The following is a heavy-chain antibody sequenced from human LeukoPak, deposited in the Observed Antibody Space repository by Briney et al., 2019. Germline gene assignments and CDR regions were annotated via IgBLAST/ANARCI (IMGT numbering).Heavy chain of an antibody. D-gene: IGHD4-17*01. CDR3: AKDIPKGDYEAGIYYYYGMDV. J-gene: IGHJ6*02. CDR1: GFTFDDYA. V-gene: IGHV3-43*02. CDR2: ISGYGGST. Sequence: PGGSLRLSCAASGFTFDDYAMHWVRQAPGKGLEWVSLISGYGGSTYYADSVKGRFTISRDNSKNSLSLQMNSLRTEDTALYYCAKDIPKGDYEAGIYYYYGMDVWGQGTTVTVSS.